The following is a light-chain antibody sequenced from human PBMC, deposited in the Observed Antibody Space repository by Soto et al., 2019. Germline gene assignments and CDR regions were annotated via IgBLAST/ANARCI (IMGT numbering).Light chain of an antibody. V-gene: IGKV1D-13*01. J-gene: IGKJ1*01. CDR1: QPIGTS. CDR3: QQFNNYPA. CDR2: DAS. Sequence: IQMTQSPSSLYASVGDTVTVTCRASQPIGTSLHWYQQKPGKAPKLLIYDASNLESGVPSRLSGSGSGTDFTLTIRGLQPDDFATYYCQQFNNYPAFGQGTKVDI.